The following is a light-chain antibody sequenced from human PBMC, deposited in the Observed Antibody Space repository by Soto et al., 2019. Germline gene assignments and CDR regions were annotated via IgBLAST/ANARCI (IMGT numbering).Light chain of an antibody. CDR1: QDINNR. CDR2: AAS. J-gene: IGKJ1*01. CDR3: LQVKNFPRT. V-gene: IGKV1-12*01. Sequence: DIQMTQAPSSVPASVGDRVTITCRASQDINNRVAWFQQRPGRAPKYLIQAASILQSGFPSRFSATGSGTDFTLTIDSLQPEDFATYYCLQVKNFPRTFGQGTKLEIK.